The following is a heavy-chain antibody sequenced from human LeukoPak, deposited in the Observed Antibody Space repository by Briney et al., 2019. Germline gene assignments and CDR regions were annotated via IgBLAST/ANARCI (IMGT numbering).Heavy chain of an antibody. V-gene: IGHV3-7*03. D-gene: IGHD3-22*01. CDR2: IKQDGSEK. CDR1: GFSFSTYW. CDR3: AKALNTYYYDSSGSYDAFDI. J-gene: IGHJ3*02. Sequence: QAGGSLRLSCVASGFSFSTYWMSWVRQAPGKGLEWVANIKQDGSEKYYVDSVKGRFTISRDNAKNSVYLQMNRLRTEDMALYYCAKALNTYYYDSSGSYDAFDIWGQGTMVTVSS.